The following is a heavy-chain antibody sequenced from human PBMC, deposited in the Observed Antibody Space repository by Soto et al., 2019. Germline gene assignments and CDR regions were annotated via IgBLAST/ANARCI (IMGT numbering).Heavy chain of an antibody. CDR2: INPNSGGT. CDR1: GYTFTGYY. V-gene: IGHV1-2*02. J-gene: IGHJ4*02. Sequence: ASVKVSCKASGYTFTGYYMHWVRQAPGQGLEWMGWINPNSGGTNYAQKFQGRVTMTRDTSISTAYMELSRLRSDDTAVYYCARETEDSSGYYTHSHYFDYWGQGTLVTVSS. D-gene: IGHD3-22*01. CDR3: ARETEDSSGYYTHSHYFDY.